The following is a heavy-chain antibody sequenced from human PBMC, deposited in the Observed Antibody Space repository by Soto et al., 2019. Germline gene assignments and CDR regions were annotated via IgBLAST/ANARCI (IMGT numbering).Heavy chain of an antibody. D-gene: IGHD3-3*02. CDR2: ISYDGSNK. V-gene: IGHV3-30-3*01. CDR1: GFTFSSYA. CDR3: ARGWSGPSFLAAKY. J-gene: IGHJ4*02. Sequence: GGSLRLSCAASGFTFSSYAMHWVRQAPGKGLEWVAVISYDGSNKYYADSVKGRFTISRDNSKNTLYLQMNSLRAEDTAVYYCARGWSGPSFLAAKYWGQGTLVTVSS.